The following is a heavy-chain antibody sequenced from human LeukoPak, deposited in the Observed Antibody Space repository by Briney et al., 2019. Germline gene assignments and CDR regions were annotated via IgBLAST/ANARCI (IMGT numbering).Heavy chain of an antibody. V-gene: IGHV4-4*02. CDR2: MYHSGST. CDR1: GGSISSNNW. J-gene: IGHJ3*02. CDR3: ATRPTNRDGYNFGAFDI. D-gene: IGHD5-24*01. Sequence: SGTLSLTCAVSGGSISSNNWWSWVRQPPGKGLEWIGEMYHSGSTYYNPSLKSRVTISVDRSKNQFSLKLSSVTAADTAVYYCATRPTNRDGYNFGAFDIWGQGTMVTVSS.